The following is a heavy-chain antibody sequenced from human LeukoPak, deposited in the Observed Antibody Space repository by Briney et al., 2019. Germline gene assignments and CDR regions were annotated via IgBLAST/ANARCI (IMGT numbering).Heavy chain of an antibody. CDR2: IKQDGSEK. V-gene: IGHV3-7*01. Sequence: GGSLRLSCAASGFTFSSYWMSWVRQAPGKGLECVANIKQDGSEKYYVDSVKGRFTISRDNAKNSLYLQMNSLRAEDTAVYYCARDGIPSGSYSYFDYWGQETLVTVSS. CDR1: GFTFSSYW. J-gene: IGHJ4*02. D-gene: IGHD1-26*01. CDR3: ARDGIPSGSYSYFDY.